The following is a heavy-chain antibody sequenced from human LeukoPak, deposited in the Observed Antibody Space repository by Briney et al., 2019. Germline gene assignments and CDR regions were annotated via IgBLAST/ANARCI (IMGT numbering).Heavy chain of an antibody. CDR3: ARTNARTTYYGSGSPADY. Sequence: WASVKVSCKASGYIFSNYGITWVRQAPGQGLEWMGWISGYNGNTKYAQKLQGRVTMTRDTSISTAYMELSRLRSDDTAVYYCARTNARTTYYGSGSPADYWGQGTLVTVSS. V-gene: IGHV1-18*01. CDR2: ISGYNGNT. CDR1: GYIFSNYG. D-gene: IGHD3-10*01. J-gene: IGHJ4*02.